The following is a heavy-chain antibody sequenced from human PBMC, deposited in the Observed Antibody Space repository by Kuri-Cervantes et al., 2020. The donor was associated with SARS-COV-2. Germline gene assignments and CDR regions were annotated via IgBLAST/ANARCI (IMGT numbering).Heavy chain of an antibody. CDR1: GFTFSNAW. J-gene: IGHJ4*02. Sequence: GGSLRLSCAASGFTFSNAWMNWVRQAPGKGLEWVGFIRSKAYGGTTEYAASVKGRFTISRDDSKSIAYLQMNSLRVEDTALYYCARAYGDYVFREGLDSWGQGTLVTVSS. V-gene: IGHV3-71*01. CDR2: IRSKAYGGTT. CDR3: ARAYGDYVFREGLDS. D-gene: IGHD4-17*01.